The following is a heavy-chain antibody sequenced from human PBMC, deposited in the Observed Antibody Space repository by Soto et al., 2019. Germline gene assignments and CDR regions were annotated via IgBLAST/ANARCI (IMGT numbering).Heavy chain of an antibody. CDR1: GFTFSSYA. J-gene: IGHJ4*02. Sequence: GGSLRLSCAASGFTFSSYAMHWVRQAPGKGLEWVAGISFDGRNKYYADSVKDRFTVSRDNSKNTLYVQMNSLRVEDTAIYYCWCEPGLGGCYNCWVSHWGQGTLVTVSS. V-gene: IGHV3-30*04. D-gene: IGHD1-20*01. CDR2: ISFDGRNK. CDR3: WCEPGLGGCYNCWVSH.